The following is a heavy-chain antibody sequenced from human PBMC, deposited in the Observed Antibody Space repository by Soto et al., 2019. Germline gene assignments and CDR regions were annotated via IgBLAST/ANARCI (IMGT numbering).Heavy chain of an antibody. Sequence: GGSLTLTCAASGFTFSSYSMSWVRQAPGKGLEWVSAISDTGGSTYYADSVKGRFTITREKDKTTLYLQLNNISVEDRAIYFCAKDCSLYDSILYFDYWGQGTLVTVSS. D-gene: IGHD3-22*01. V-gene: IGHV3-23*01. CDR3: AKDCSLYDSILYFDY. CDR2: ISDTGGST. J-gene: IGHJ4*02. CDR1: GFTFSSYS.